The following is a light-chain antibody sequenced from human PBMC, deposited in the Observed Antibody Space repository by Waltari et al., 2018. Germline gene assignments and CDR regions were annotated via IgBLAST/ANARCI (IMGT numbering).Light chain of an antibody. Sequence: EIVLTQSPGTLSLSPGERAPLSCRASQSVGRTLAWYQQRPGQAPRLLMYGASSRAANIPDRFAGSGSGTDFSLTINRLEPEDFAVYYCQHYLRLPVSFGQGTKVEIK. V-gene: IGKV3-20*01. J-gene: IGKJ1*01. CDR2: GAS. CDR1: QSVGRT. CDR3: QHYLRLPVS.